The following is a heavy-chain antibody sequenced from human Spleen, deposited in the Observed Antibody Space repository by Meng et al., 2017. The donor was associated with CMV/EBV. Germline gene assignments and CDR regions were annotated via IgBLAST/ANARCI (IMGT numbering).Heavy chain of an antibody. D-gene: IGHD2-2*01. Sequence: GESLKISCTASGFTFGVYAMSWVRQAPGKGLEWVGFIRSKAYGGTTEYAASVKGRFTISRDDSKSIAYLQMNSLKTEDTAVYYCTRAGDIVVVPAATGAADYWGQGTLVTVSS. J-gene: IGHJ4*02. CDR1: GFTFGVYA. CDR3: TRAGDIVVVPAATGAADY. V-gene: IGHV3-49*04. CDR2: IRSKAYGGTT.